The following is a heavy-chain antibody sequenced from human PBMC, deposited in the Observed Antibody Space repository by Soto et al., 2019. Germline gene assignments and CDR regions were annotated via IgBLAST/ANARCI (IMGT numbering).Heavy chain of an antibody. D-gene: IGHD4-17*01. J-gene: IGHJ4*02. Sequence: SVTLSLTCTVDGGSISSYYLSWIRQPPGKGLEWIGYIFYTGSTNYNPSLKSRVTISVDTSKNQFSLKLSSVTAADTAVYYCARTDPYGDYDIYWGQGTLVTVSS. V-gene: IGHV4-59*01. CDR2: IFYTGST. CDR3: ARTDPYGDYDIY. CDR1: GGSISSYY.